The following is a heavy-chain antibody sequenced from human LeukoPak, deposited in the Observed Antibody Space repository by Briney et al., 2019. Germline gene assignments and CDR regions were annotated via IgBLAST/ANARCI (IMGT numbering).Heavy chain of an antibody. D-gene: IGHD1-1*01. J-gene: IGHJ6*02. CDR1: GYTFTGYY. CDR2: INPNSGGT. CDR3: ARDLDNWNDVRGLYYYYGMDV. V-gene: IGHV1-2*02. Sequence: GASVKVSCKASGYTFTGYYMHWVRQAPGQGLEWMGWINPNSGGTNYAQKFQGRVTMTRDTSISTAYMELSRLRSDDTAVYYCARDLDNWNDVRGLYYYYGMDVWGQGTTVTVSS.